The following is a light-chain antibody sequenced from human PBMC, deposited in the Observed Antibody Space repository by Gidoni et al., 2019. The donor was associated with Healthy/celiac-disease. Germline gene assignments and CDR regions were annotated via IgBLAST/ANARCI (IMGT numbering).Light chain of an antibody. CDR1: QGIRND. Sequence: AIQMTQSPSSLSASVGDRVTITCRASQGIRNDLVWYQQKPGKAPKLLIYAASSLQSGVPSRCSGSGSGTDFTLTISSLQPEDFATYYCLQDYNYPFTFGTGTKVDIK. V-gene: IGKV1-6*01. CDR3: LQDYNYPFT. CDR2: AAS. J-gene: IGKJ3*01.